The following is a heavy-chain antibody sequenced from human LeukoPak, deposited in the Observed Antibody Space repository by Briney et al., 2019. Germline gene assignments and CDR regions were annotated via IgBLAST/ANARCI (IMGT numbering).Heavy chain of an antibody. CDR2: IDYSAGT. CDR1: GSSISTYY. D-gene: IGHD3-22*01. CDR3: AREYYYDSSGYSYFDY. J-gene: IGHJ4*02. Sequence: SETLSLTCTVSGSSISTYYWSWIRQPPGKGLEWIAYIDYSAGTNYNPSLKSRVTISVDTSKNQFSLKLSSVTAADTAVYYCAREYYYDSSGYSYFDYWGQGTLVTVSS. V-gene: IGHV4-59*01.